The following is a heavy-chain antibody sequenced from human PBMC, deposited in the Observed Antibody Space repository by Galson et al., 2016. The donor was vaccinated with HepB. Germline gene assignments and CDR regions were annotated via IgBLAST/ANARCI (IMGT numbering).Heavy chain of an antibody. Sequence: QSGAEVKKTGESLKTSCKASGYTFTSYYLHWVRQAPGQGLEWMGIINPSGGRTSYAQKFQGRVTMTRDTSTSTVYMELSSLRSEDTAVYYCARKLGSYYYDSSGYHDAFDFWGQGTMVTVSS. CDR3: ARKLGSYYYDSSGYHDAFDF. V-gene: IGHV1-46*01. CDR2: INPSGGRT. J-gene: IGHJ3*01. D-gene: IGHD3-22*01. CDR1: GYTFTSYY.